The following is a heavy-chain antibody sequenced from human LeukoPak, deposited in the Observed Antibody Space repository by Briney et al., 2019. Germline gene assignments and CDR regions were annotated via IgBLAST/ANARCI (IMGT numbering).Heavy chain of an antibody. D-gene: IGHD3-3*01. V-gene: IGHV3-13*01. CDR3: ARGTYDFWSGYLFDY. Sequence: GGSLRLSCAASGFTFSSYDMHWVRQATGKGLEWVSAIGTAGDTYYPGSVKGRFTISRENAKNSLYLQMNSLRAGGTAVYYCARGTYDFWSGYLFDYWGQGTLVTVSS. CDR1: GFTFSSYD. CDR2: IGTAGDT. J-gene: IGHJ4*02.